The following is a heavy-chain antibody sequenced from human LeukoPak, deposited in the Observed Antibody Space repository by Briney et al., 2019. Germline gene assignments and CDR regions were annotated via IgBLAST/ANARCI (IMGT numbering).Heavy chain of an antibody. CDR1: GGTFSSYA. V-gene: IGHV1-18*01. J-gene: IGHJ3*02. CDR3: AIQNEWELQGAFDI. Sequence: ASVKASCKASGGTFSSYAISWVRQAPGQGLEWMGWISAYNGNTNYAQKLQGRVTMTTDTSTSTAYMELRSLRSDDTAVYYCAIQNEWELQGAFDIWGQGTMVTVSS. CDR2: ISAYNGNT. D-gene: IGHD1-26*01.